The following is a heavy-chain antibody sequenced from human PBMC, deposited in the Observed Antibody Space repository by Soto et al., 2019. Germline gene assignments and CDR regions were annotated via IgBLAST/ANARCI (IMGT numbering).Heavy chain of an antibody. CDR3: AREGIEESGRNYYDF. CDR2: ISYDGSTK. Sequence: QVQLVESGGGVVQPGRSLTIFCTASGFTFKHNAMHWIRQAPAKGLEWVADISYDGSTKNYADSVKGRFTISRDNSKNTLSLQMSALKGEDTATYYCAREGIEESGRNYYDFWGQATLVAASS. J-gene: IGHJ4*02. V-gene: IGHV3-30-3*01. D-gene: IGHD2-21*01. CDR1: GFTFKHNA.